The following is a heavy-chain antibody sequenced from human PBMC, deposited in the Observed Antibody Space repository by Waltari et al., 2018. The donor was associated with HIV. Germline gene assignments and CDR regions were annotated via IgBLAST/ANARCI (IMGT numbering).Heavy chain of an antibody. Sequence: QLQLQESGPGLVKPSETLSLTCTVSGGSISSSSYYWGWIRQPPGKGLEWIGSIYYSGSTYYNPSLKSRVTISVDTSKNQFSLKLSSVTAADTAVYYCASQGGQVAVAGKGSNWFDPWGQGTLVTVSS. CDR3: ASQGGQVAVAGKGSNWFDP. J-gene: IGHJ5*02. D-gene: IGHD6-19*01. CDR2: IYYSGST. V-gene: IGHV4-39*01. CDR1: GGSISSSSYY.